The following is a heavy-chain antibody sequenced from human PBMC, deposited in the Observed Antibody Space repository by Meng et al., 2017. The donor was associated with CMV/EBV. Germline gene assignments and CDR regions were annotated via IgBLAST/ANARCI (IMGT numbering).Heavy chain of an antibody. CDR1: GYTFTSYD. V-gene: IGHV1-8*01. CDR3: ARQSLYSSSWRWDYYYGMDV. D-gene: IGHD6-13*01. Sequence: ASVKVSCKASGYTFTSYDINWVRQATGQGLEWMGWMNPNSGNTGYAQKFQGRVTMTRNTSISTAYMELSSLRSEDTAVYYCARQSLYSSSWRWDYYYGMDVWGQGTTVTVSS. CDR2: MNPNSGNT. J-gene: IGHJ6*02.